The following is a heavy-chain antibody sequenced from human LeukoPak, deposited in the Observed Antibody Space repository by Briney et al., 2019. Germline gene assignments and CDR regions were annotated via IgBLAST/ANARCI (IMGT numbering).Heavy chain of an antibody. CDR3: ASSRSDYDFWSGYLAREYYFDY. Sequence: PSETLSLTCTVSDGAIAGHSWSWIRQPPGKGLEWIGNIYYSGSTNYNPSLKSRVTISVDTSKNQFSLKLGSVTAADTAVYYCASSRSDYDFWSGYLAREYYFDYWGQGTLVTVSS. CDR1: DGAIAGHS. D-gene: IGHD3-3*01. V-gene: IGHV4-59*11. CDR2: IYYSGST. J-gene: IGHJ4*02.